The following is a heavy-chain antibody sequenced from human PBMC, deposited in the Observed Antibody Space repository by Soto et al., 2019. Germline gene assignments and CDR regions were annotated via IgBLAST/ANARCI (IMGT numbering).Heavy chain of an antibody. CDR1: GYSFTSYW. Sequence: PGESLKISCKGSGYSFTSYWIGWVRQMPGKGLEWMGIIYPGDSDTRYSPSFQGQVTISADKTISTAYLQWSSLKASDTAMYYCAGHRTAMVGATRLGDAFDIWGQGTMVTVSS. V-gene: IGHV5-51*01. CDR3: AGHRTAMVGATRLGDAFDI. D-gene: IGHD1-26*01. J-gene: IGHJ3*02. CDR2: IYPGDSDT.